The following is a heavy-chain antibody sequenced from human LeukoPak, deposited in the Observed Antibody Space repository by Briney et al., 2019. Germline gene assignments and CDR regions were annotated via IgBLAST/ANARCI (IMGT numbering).Heavy chain of an antibody. CDR2: ISGSGDST. J-gene: IGHJ4*02. CDR3: AKGDIVVVPPATDY. D-gene: IGHD2-2*01. V-gene: IGHV3-23*01. CDR1: GFTFSSYA. Sequence: GGSLRLSCAASGFTFSSYAMSWVRQAPGKGLEWVSAISGSGDSTYYADSVKGRFTISRDNSKNTLYLQMNSLRAEDTAVYYCAKGDIVVVPPATDYWGQGTLVTVSS.